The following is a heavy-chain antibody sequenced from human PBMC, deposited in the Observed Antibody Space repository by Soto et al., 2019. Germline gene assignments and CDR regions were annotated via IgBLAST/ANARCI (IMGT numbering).Heavy chain of an antibody. D-gene: IGHD6-19*01. V-gene: IGHV1-3*01. Sequence: QVQLVQSGAEVKKPGASVQVSCKASGYTFTSYAMHWVRQAPGQRLEWMGWINAGNGNTKYSQKFQGRVTITRDTSASTAYMELSSLRSEDTAVYYCARGTRAVAGNPPAPKFDYWGQGTLVTVSS. CDR3: ARGTRAVAGNPPAPKFDY. CDR2: INAGNGNT. J-gene: IGHJ4*02. CDR1: GYTFTSYA.